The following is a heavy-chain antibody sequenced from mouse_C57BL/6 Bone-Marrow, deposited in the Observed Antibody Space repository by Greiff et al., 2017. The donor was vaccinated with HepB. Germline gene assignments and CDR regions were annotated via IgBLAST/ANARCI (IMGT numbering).Heavy chain of an antibody. V-gene: IGHV1-81*01. Sequence: QVQLQQSGAEPARPGASVKLSCKASGYTFTNYRISWVKQRTGQGLEWIGEIYPRSGNTYYNEKFKGKATLTADKSSSTAYMELRSLTSEDSAVYFCARGGWFAYWGQGTPVTVSA. CDR1: GYTFTNYR. J-gene: IGHJ3*01. CDR2: IYPRSGNT. CDR3: ARGGWFAY.